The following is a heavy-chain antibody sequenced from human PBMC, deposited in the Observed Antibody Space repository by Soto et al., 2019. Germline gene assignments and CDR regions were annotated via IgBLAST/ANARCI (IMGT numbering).Heavy chain of an antibody. CDR1: GFTVSSNY. CDR2: IYSGGST. J-gene: IGHJ6*03. D-gene: IGHD2-2*01. Sequence: EVQLVESGGGLVQPGGSLRLPCAASGFTVSSNYMSWVRQAPGKGLEWVSVIYSGGSTYYADSVKGRFTISRDNSKNTLYLQMNSLRAEDTAVYYCARDRGVYCSSTSCPYGDDYYYYYYMDVWGKGTTVTVSS. CDR3: ARDRGVYCSSTSCPYGDDYYYYYYMDV. V-gene: IGHV3-66*01.